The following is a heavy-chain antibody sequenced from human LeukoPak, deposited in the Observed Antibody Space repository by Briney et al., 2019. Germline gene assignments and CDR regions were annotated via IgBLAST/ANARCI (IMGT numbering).Heavy chain of an antibody. CDR3: ARGPYSNYRYYYYMDV. D-gene: IGHD4-11*01. CDR2: FDPEDGET. Sequence: ASVKVSCKVSGYTLTELSMHWVRQAPGKGLEWMGGFDPEDGETIYAQKFQGRVTMTEDTSTDTAYMELSSLRSEDTAVYYCARGPYSNYRYYYYMDVWGKGTTVTVSS. J-gene: IGHJ6*03. V-gene: IGHV1-24*01. CDR1: GYTLTELS.